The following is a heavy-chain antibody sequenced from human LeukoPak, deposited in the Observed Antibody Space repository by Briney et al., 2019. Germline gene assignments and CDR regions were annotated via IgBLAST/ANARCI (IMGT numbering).Heavy chain of an antibody. Sequence: ASVKVSCKASGYTFTSYYMHWVRQALGQGLEWMGIINPSGGSTSYAQKFQGRVTMTRDTSTSTVYMELSSLRSEDTAVYYCARSSITMIVVVITAPPDYWGQGTLVTVSS. CDR1: GYTFTSYY. CDR3: ARSSITMIVVVITAPPDY. CDR2: INPSGGST. J-gene: IGHJ4*02. D-gene: IGHD3-22*01. V-gene: IGHV1-46*01.